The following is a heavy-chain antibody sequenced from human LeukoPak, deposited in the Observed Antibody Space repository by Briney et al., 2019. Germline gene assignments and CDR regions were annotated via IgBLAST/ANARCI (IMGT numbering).Heavy chain of an antibody. CDR1: GFTFSSYT. Sequence: GGSLRLACAASGFTFSSYTMNWVRQAPGKGLEWVSTISDNAHGADTHYADAFKRRFTLYRDDSHNTFNLPMNSLRADDTAVYFCATRLRNHFDYWGQGTQVTVSS. CDR2: ISDNAHGADT. J-gene: IGHJ4*02. CDR3: ATRLRNHFDY. D-gene: IGHD5-12*01. V-gene: IGHV3-23*01.